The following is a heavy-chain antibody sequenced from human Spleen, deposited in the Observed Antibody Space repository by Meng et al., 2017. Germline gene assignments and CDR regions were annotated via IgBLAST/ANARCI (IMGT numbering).Heavy chain of an antibody. CDR2: INQDGRAR. CDR1: GFTFSDYS. CDR3: VRDIDY. V-gene: IGHV3-7*01. Sequence: GGSLRLSCAASGFTFSDYSMNWVRQAPGKRLEWVANINQDGRARSYVDSVKDRFTISRDNARNSLSLQMNSLRAEDAAVYYCVRDIDYWGQGTLVTVSS. J-gene: IGHJ4*02.